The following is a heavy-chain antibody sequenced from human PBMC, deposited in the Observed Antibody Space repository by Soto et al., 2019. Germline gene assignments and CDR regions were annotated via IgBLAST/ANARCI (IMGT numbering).Heavy chain of an antibody. J-gene: IGHJ6*02. Sequence: GGSLRLSCAASGFTFSSYAMHWVRQAPGKGLEWVAVISYDGSNKYYADSVKGRFTISRDSSKNTLYLQMNSLRAEDTAVYYCAKGYDDYGVFYYYYGMDVWGQGTTVTVSS. CDR3: AKGYDDYGVFYYYYGMDV. V-gene: IGHV3-30*18. CDR2: ISYDGSNK. CDR1: GFTFSSYA. D-gene: IGHD4-17*01.